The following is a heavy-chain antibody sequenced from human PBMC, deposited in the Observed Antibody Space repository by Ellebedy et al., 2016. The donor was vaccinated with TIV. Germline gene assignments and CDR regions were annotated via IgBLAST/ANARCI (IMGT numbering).Heavy chain of an antibody. CDR1: GGTFSSYA. Sequence: AASVKVSCKASGGTFSSYAISWVRQAPGQGLEWMGGIIPIFGTANYAQKFQGRVTITADESTSTAYMELSSLRSEDTAVYYCAEGYDILTPNTYYGMDVWGQGTTVTVSS. CDR3: AEGYDILTPNTYYGMDV. CDR2: IIPIFGTA. D-gene: IGHD3-9*01. J-gene: IGHJ6*02. V-gene: IGHV1-69*13.